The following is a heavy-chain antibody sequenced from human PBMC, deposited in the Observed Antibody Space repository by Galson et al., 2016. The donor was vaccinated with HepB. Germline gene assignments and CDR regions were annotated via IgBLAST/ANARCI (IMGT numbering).Heavy chain of an antibody. V-gene: IGHV3-74*01. Sequence: SLRLSCAASGFTFSNYWMHWVRRAPGKGLMWVSCINPDGSVMTYADSVKGRFTISRDNAKNTLYLQMSSLRAEDTAVYYCAIASGAYCSKTTCPGNSGQGTLVTVSS. CDR3: AIASGAYCSKTTCPGN. CDR2: INPDGSVM. D-gene: IGHD2-2*01. J-gene: IGHJ4*02. CDR1: GFTFSNYW.